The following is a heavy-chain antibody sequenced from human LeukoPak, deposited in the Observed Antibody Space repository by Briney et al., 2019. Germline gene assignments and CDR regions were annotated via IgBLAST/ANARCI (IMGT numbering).Heavy chain of an antibody. CDR1: GFTFSSYW. D-gene: IGHD6-19*01. J-gene: IGHJ4*02. V-gene: IGHV3-74*01. Sequence: PGGSLRLSCAASGFTFSSYWMNWVRQAPGKGLVWVSRIASDGSSTTYADSVKGRFSISRDNAKNTLYLQMNSLRAEDTAVYYCAREPYSSGWYFSYYFDYWGQGTLVTVSS. CDR2: IASDGSST. CDR3: AREPYSSGWYFSYYFDY.